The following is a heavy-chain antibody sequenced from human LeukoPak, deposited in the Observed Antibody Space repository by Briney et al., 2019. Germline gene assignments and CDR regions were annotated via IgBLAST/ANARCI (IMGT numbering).Heavy chain of an antibody. CDR3: ARNGGSGTYYDGSFDY. V-gene: IGHV4-4*07. CDR1: GGSISSYY. J-gene: IGHJ4*02. Sequence: SETLSLTCTVSGGSISSYYWSWIRQSAGKGLEWIGRIYTRGSTNYNPSLKSRVTMSVDTSKNQFSLKLSSVTAADTAVYYCARNGGSGTYYDGSFDYWGQGTLVTVFS. CDR2: IYTRGST. D-gene: IGHD1-26*01.